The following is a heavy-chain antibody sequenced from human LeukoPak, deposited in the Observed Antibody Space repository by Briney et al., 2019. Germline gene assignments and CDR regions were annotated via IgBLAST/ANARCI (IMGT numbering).Heavy chain of an antibody. D-gene: IGHD3-22*01. J-gene: IGHJ4*02. CDR2: IYTSGST. CDR3: ARVSIGGYYDSSGYYYFDY. CDR1: GGSISSGSYY. V-gene: IGHV4-61*02. Sequence: SGTLSLTCTVSGGSISSGSYYWSWIRQPAGKGLEWIGRIYTSGSTNDNPSLKNRVTISVDTSKNQFSLKLSSVTAAATAVYYCARVSIGGYYDSSGYYYFDYWGQGTLVTVSS.